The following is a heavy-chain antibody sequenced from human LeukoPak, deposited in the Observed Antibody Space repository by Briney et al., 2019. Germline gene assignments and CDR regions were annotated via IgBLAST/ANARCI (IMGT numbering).Heavy chain of an antibody. D-gene: IGHD4-17*01. Sequence: GGSLRLSCAASGFTVSSNYMSWVRQAPGKGLEWVSVIYSGGSTYYADSVKGRFTIPRDNSKNTLYLQMNSLRAEDTAVYYCAKDPNGDYIGTFDIWGQGTMVTVSS. CDR1: GFTVSSNY. CDR3: AKDPNGDYIGTFDI. V-gene: IGHV3-66*01. J-gene: IGHJ3*02. CDR2: IYSGGST.